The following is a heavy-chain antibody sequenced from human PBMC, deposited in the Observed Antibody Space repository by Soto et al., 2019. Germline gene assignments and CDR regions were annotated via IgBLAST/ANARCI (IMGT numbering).Heavy chain of an antibody. D-gene: IGHD6-13*01. CDR1: GRRVRSYY. J-gene: IGHJ5*02. CDR2: IYYSGST. V-gene: IGHV4-59*02. Sequence: TCTVRGRRVRSYYWSWFRRPPGKGLEWIGYIYYSGSTNYNPSLKSRVTISVDTSKNQFSLKLSSVTAADTAVYYCARALIEAAGLNWFDPWAQRTLVTVSS. CDR3: ARALIEAAGLNWFDP.